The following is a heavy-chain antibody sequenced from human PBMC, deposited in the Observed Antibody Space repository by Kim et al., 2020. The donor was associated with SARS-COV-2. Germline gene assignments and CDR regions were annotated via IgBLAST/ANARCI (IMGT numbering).Heavy chain of an antibody. D-gene: IGHD3-10*01. Sequence: NYPQRFKGRVTMTNDQATSTAYMEVRSLRSDDTAVYYCARGGTSGFDDWGQGTLVTVSS. CDR3: ARGGTSGFDD. V-gene: IGHV1-18*01. J-gene: IGHJ4*02.